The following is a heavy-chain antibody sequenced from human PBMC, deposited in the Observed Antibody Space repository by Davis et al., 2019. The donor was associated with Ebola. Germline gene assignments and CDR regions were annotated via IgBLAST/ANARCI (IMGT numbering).Heavy chain of an antibody. D-gene: IGHD3-3*01. Sequence: AASVKVSCKASGYTFTSYAMNWVRQAPGQGLEWMGWINTNTGNPTYAQGFTGRFVFSLDTSVSTAHLQISSLKAGDTAVYYYARDQYRFLEWLSRTYYYYGMDVWGQGTTVTVSS. CDR1: GYTFTSYA. CDR2: INTNTGNP. V-gene: IGHV7-4-1*02. CDR3: ARDQYRFLEWLSRTYYYYGMDV. J-gene: IGHJ6*02.